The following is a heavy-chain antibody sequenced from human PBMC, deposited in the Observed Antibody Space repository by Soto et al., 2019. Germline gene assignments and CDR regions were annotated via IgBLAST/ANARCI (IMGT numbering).Heavy chain of an antibody. D-gene: IGHD3-9*01. V-gene: IGHV1-69*04. Sequence: ASVKVSCKASGGTFSSYTISWVRQAPGQGLEWMGRIIPILGIANYAQKFQGRVTITADKSTSTAYMELSSLRSEDTAVYYCARDAARYDILTGYYNWGILDVWGKGTTVTVSS. J-gene: IGHJ6*04. CDR2: IIPILGIA. CDR3: ARDAARYDILTGYYNWGILDV. CDR1: GGTFSSYT.